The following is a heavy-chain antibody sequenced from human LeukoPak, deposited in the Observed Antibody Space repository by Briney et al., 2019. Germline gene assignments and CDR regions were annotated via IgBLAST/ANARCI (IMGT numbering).Heavy chain of an antibody. CDR3: ARGLGTNYGGYCTGGGCPVY. CDR2: ISWDGGST. J-gene: IGHJ4*02. CDR1: GFTFDDYT. V-gene: IGHV3-43*01. D-gene: IGHD2-8*02. Sequence: GGSLRLSCAASGFTFDDYTMHWVRQAPGKGLEWVSLISWDGGSTYYADSVKGRFTISRDYSDNTVYLQMNSLRVEDTAVYYCARGLGTNYGGYCTGGGCPVYWGQGTLVTVSS.